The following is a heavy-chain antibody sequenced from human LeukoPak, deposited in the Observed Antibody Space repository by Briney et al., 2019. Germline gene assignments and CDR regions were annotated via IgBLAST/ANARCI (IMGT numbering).Heavy chain of an antibody. CDR1: GYTFTSYG. V-gene: IGHV1-18*01. CDR2: ISAYNGNT. CDR3: ARAKLSRAFDI. J-gene: IGHJ3*02. Sequence: ASVKVSCKASGYTFTSYGISWVRQAPGQRLEWMGWISAYNGNTNYAQKLQGRVTMTTHISTSTAYMELRSLRSDDRGVYYCARAKLSRAFDIWGQGTMVTVSS.